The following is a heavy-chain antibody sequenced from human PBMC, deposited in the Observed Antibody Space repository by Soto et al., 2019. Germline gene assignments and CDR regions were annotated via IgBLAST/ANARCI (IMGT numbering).Heavy chain of an antibody. CDR1: GFTLSGYA. CDR3: ARRARPDFYYMDV. V-gene: IGHV3-64*01. CDR2: ISSNGVGT. Sequence: ESGGGLAQPGGSLRPSCAASGFTLSGYAMDWVRQAPGKGLEYVSGISSNGVGTYYANSVQGRFTISRDNSKNTVYLQMGSLRPEDMAVYYCARRARPDFYYMDVWGKGTTVTVS. D-gene: IGHD6-6*01. J-gene: IGHJ6*03.